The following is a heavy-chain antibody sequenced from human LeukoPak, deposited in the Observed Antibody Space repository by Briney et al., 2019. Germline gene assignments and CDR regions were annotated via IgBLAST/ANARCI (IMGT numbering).Heavy chain of an antibody. J-gene: IGHJ4*02. V-gene: IGHV1-2*04. Sequence: GASVKVSCKASGYTFTGYYMHWVRQAPGQGLEWMGWINPNSDGTNYAQKFQGWVTMTRDTSISTAYMELSRLRSDDTAVYYCARDVYYGSGSYYWDYWGQGTLVTVSS. CDR1: GYTFTGYY. CDR2: INPNSDGT. CDR3: ARDVYYGSGSYYWDY. D-gene: IGHD3-10*01.